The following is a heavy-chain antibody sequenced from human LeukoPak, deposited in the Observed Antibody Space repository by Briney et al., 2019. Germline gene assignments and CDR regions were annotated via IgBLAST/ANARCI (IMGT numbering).Heavy chain of an antibody. CDR1: GFSFSSYA. CDR2: ISASGGST. V-gene: IGHV3-23*01. J-gene: IGHJ4*02. Sequence: PGGSLRLSCAASGFSFSSYAMNWVRQAPGKGLEWVSGISASGGSTYYADSVKGRFTISRDNSKNTLYLQMNSLRAEDTALYYCAKDRSCTNDICHGDFDYWGQGTLVTVSS. D-gene: IGHD2-8*01. CDR3: AKDRSCTNDICHGDFDY.